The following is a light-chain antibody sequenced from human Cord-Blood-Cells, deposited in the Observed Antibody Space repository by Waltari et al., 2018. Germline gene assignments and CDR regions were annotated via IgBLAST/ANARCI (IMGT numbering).Light chain of an antibody. CDR2: EVS. CDR3: SSYTSSSTYV. V-gene: IGLV2-14*01. Sequence: QSALTQPASVSGSPGQSITISCTGTSSDVGGYNYVSWYQHHPGKAPQLMIYEVSNRPSGVSNRFSGSKSGNTASLTISGLHAEDEADYYCSSYTSSSTYVFGTGTKVTVL. CDR1: SSDVGGYNY. J-gene: IGLJ1*01.